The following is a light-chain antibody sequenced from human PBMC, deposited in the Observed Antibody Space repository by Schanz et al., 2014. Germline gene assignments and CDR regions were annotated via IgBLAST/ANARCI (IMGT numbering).Light chain of an antibody. CDR2: ATS. Sequence: DIQMTQSPSSLSASVGDRVNITCRASQSISKFLNWYQQKPGKAPKFLIYATSSLQSGVPSRFSGSGSGTYFTLTISSLQPEDFATYYCQQSDSVPQTFGQGTKVEIK. J-gene: IGKJ1*01. CDR1: QSISKF. V-gene: IGKV1-39*01. CDR3: QQSDSVPQT.